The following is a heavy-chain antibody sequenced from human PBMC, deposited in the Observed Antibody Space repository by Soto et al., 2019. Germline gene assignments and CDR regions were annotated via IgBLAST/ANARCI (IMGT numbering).Heavy chain of an antibody. Sequence: SVKVSCKASGGTFSSYAISWVRQAPGQGLEWMGGIIPIFGTANYAQKFQGRVTITADESTSTAYMELSSLRSEDTAVYYCARAAMVRGVSCDYWGQGTLVTVSS. V-gene: IGHV1-69*13. CDR2: IIPIFGTA. CDR3: ARAAMVRGVSCDY. CDR1: GGTFSSYA. J-gene: IGHJ4*02. D-gene: IGHD3-10*01.